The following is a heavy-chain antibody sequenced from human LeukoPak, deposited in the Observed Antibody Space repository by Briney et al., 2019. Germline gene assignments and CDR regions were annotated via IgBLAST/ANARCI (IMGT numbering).Heavy chain of an antibody. CDR3: ARGYSSGWYDPYYFDY. J-gene: IGHJ4*02. D-gene: IGHD6-19*01. CDR2: IYYSGST. V-gene: IGHV4-39*07. Sequence: SETLSLTCTVSGGSISSSSYYWGWIRQPPGKGLEWIGSIYYSGSTYYNPSLKSRVTISVDTSKNQFSLKLSSVTAADTAVYYCARGYSSGWYDPYYFDYWGQGTLVTVSS. CDR1: GGSISSSSYY.